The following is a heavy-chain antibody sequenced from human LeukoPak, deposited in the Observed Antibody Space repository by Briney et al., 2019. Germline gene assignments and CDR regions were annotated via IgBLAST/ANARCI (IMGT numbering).Heavy chain of an antibody. D-gene: IGHD3-3*01. V-gene: IGHV4-34*01. Sequence: PSETLSLTCAVYGGSFSGYYWSWIRQPPGKGLEWIGEINHSGSTNYNPSLKSRVTISVDTSKNQFSLKLSSVTAADTAVYYCARVSTPVFGVVMGPFFDCWGQGTLVTVSS. CDR3: ARVSTPVFGVVMGPFFDC. CDR1: GGSFSGYY. CDR2: INHSGST. J-gene: IGHJ4*02.